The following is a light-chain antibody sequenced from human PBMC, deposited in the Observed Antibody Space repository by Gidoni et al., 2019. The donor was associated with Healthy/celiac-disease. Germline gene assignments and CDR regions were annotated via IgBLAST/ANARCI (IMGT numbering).Light chain of an antibody. CDR2: EVS. Sequence: QSALTQPASVSGSPGQSITISCTGTSSDVGGYNYVSWYQQHPGKAPKLMIYEVSNRPSGVSNRFSGSKSGNTASLTISGLQAEDEADYYRSSYTSSSRVFGGGTKLTVL. V-gene: IGLV2-14*01. CDR1: SSDVGGYNY. J-gene: IGLJ2*01. CDR3: SSYTSSSRV.